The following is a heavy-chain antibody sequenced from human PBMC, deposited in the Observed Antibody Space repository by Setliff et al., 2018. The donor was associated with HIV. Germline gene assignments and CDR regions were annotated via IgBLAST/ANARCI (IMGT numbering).Heavy chain of an antibody. D-gene: IGHD3-22*01. V-gene: IGHV4-31*03. CDR1: GGSISSGGYY. Sequence: SETLSLTCTVSGGSISSGGYYWSWIRQHPGKGLEWIGYIYYSGSTYYNPSLKSRVTISVDTSKNQFSLTLSSVTAADTAVYFCARETYYYDNPQYYYYYMDVWGKGTTVTVSS. CDR3: ARETYYYDNPQYYYYYMDV. J-gene: IGHJ6*03. CDR2: IYYSGST.